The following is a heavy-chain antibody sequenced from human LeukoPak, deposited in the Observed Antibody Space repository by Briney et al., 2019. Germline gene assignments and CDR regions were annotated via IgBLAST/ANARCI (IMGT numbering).Heavy chain of an antibody. CDR2: IYYSGST. CDR1: GGSISSSSYY. J-gene: IGHJ6*02. CDR3: ARDPVPWGAGVYYYSGMDV. Sequence: SETLSLTCTVSGGSISSSSYYWGWIRQPPGKGLEWIGSIYYSGSTYYNPSLKSRVTISVDTSKNQFSLKLSSVTAADTAVYYRARDPVPWGAGVYYYSGMDVWGQGTTVTVSS. D-gene: IGHD2-2*01. V-gene: IGHV4-39*07.